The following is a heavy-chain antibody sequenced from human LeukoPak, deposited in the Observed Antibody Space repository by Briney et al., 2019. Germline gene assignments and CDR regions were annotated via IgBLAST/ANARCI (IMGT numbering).Heavy chain of an antibody. CDR2: ISTTTTTI. J-gene: IGHJ2*01. CDR1: GFTFSNYN. Sequence: PGGSLRLSCAASGFTFSNYNMNWVRQAPGKGLEWISYISTTTTTIYYADSVKGRFIISRDDARNSLYLQMNSLRAEDTAVYYCARDRAAPTWYFDLWGRGTLVTVSS. CDR3: ARDRAAPTWYFDL. D-gene: IGHD2-15*01. V-gene: IGHV3-48*01.